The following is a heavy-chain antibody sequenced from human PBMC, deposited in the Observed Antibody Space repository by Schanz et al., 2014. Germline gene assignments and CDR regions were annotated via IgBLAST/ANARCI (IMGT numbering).Heavy chain of an antibody. J-gene: IGHJ3*02. CDR3: ARGGFGELSAFDI. CDR1: GITFSSNS. V-gene: IGHV3-48*01. CDR2: ITYNGGTI. Sequence: PGGSLRLSCAASGITFSSNSFNWVRQAPGKGLEWISYITYNGGTIYYADSVKGRFTISRDNSKNTLYLQMNSLRPEDTAVYYCARGGFGELSAFDIWGQGTMVTVSS. D-gene: IGHD3-10*01.